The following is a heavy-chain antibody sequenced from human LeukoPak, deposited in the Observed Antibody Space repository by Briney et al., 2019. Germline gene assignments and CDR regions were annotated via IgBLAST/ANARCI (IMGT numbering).Heavy chain of an antibody. J-gene: IGHJ4*02. CDR3: ARGTVQMGMGARFFDF. CDR2: IFYSGNT. V-gene: IGHV4-59*01. CDR1: GGSINTYY. Sequence: SEPLSLTCSVSGGSINTYYWTWIRLSPGKGLDWIGYIFYSGNTNYNPSLKSRVSMSVDTSRNQFSLRLSSVTAADTAIYYCARGTVQMGMGARFFDFWGQGTLVTSSS. D-gene: IGHD3-16*01.